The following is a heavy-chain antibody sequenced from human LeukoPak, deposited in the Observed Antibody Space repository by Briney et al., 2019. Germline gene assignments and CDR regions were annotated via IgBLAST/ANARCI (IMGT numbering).Heavy chain of an antibody. CDR3: ARGDYYDSSGYSDASLFDY. CDR1: GYTFTSYG. Sequence: GASVKVSCKASGYTFTSYGISWVRQAPGQGLEWMGWITTYNGNTNYAQNLQGRVTMTTDTSTSTAYMELRSLRSDDTAVYYCARGDYYDSSGYSDASLFDYWGQGTLVTVSS. CDR2: ITTYNGNT. V-gene: IGHV1-18*01. J-gene: IGHJ4*02. D-gene: IGHD3-22*01.